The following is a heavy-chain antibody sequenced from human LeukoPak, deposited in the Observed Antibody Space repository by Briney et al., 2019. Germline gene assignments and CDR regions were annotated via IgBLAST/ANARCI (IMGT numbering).Heavy chain of an antibody. D-gene: IGHD1-1*01. CDR3: ARDQGHNWNDLDAFDI. V-gene: IGHV3-66*01. CDR1: GFTVSSNY. J-gene: IGHJ3*02. Sequence: GGSLRLSCAASGFTVSSNYMSWVRQAPGQGLEWVSVIYSGGSTYYADSVKGRFTISRDNSKNTLYLQMNSLRAEDTAVYYCARDQGHNWNDLDAFDIWGQGTMVTVSS. CDR2: IYSGGST.